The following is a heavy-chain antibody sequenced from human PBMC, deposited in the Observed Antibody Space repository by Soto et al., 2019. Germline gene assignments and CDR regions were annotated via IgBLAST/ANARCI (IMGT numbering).Heavy chain of an antibody. Sequence: SETLSLTCAVYGGSFSGYYWSWIRQPPGKGLEWIGEINHRGSTNYNPSLKSRVTISVDTTKNQFSLKLSSVTAADTAVYYCARGNVVVISATPYRNRWFAPWGQGTPVTVSS. CDR1: GGSFSGYY. V-gene: IGHV4-34*01. CDR2: INHRGST. J-gene: IGHJ5*02. CDR3: ARGNVVVISATPYRNRWFAP. D-gene: IGHD2-15*01.